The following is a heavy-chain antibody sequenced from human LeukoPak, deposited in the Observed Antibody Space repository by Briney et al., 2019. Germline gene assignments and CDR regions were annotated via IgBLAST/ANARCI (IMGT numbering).Heavy chain of an antibody. CDR2: ISSSGSTI. CDR1: GFTFSDYY. D-gene: IGHD5-18*01. V-gene: IGHV3-11*04. CDR3: ARDAQLWSNWFDP. J-gene: IGHJ5*02. Sequence: PGGSLRLSCAASGFTFSDYYMSWIRQAPGKGLEWVSYISSSGSTIYYADSVKGRFTISRDNAKNSLYLQMISLRAEDTAVYYCARDAQLWSNWFDPWGQGTLVTVSS.